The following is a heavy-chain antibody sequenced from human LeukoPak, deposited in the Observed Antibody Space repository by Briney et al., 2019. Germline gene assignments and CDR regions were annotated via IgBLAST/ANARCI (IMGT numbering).Heavy chain of an antibody. V-gene: IGHV3-74*01. D-gene: IGHD3-22*01. J-gene: IGHJ4*02. CDR3: ARSYYDSSGYFIFVY. CDR1: GFTFSTYW. Sequence: PGGSLRLSCAASGFTFSTYWMPWVRQAPGKGLVWVSRIEGDGSSTSYADSVKGRFTISRDNAKNTLYLQMNSLRAEDTAVYYCARSYYDSSGYFIFVYWGQGTLVTVSS. CDR2: IEGDGSST.